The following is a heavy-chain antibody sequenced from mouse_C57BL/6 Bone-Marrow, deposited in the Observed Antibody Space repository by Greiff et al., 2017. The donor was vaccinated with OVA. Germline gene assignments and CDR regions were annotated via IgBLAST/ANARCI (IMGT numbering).Heavy chain of an antibody. J-gene: IGHJ1*03. CDR2: IWRGGST. Sequence: VKLVESGPGLVQPSQSLSITCTVSGFSLTSYGVHWVRQSPGKGLEWLGVIWRGGSTDYNAAFMSRLSITKDNSKSQVFFKMNSLQADDTAIYYCAKNAPYYYGSSLWYFDVWGTGTTVTVSS. D-gene: IGHD1-1*01. CDR3: AKNAPYYYGSSLWYFDV. V-gene: IGHV2-5*01. CDR1: GFSLTSYG.